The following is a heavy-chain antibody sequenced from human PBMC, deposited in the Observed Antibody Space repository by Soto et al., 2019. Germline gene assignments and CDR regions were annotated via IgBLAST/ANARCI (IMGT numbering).Heavy chain of an antibody. CDR1: GYTFTTYQ. Sequence: KTPQASVKVSCKASGYTFTTYQMHWVRQAPGQGLEWMGIFNPMSHSTYYADSVKGRFTISRDTSENTLHLQMDSLRAEDTAVYYCARDDVLCDGGRCYGVPLDVWGKGTTVTVSS. V-gene: IGHV1-46*04. J-gene: IGHJ6*04. D-gene: IGHD2-15*01. CDR3: ARDDVLCDGGRCYGVPLDV. CDR2: FNPMSHST.